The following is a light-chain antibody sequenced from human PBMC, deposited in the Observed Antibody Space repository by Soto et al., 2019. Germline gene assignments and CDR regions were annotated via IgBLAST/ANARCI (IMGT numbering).Light chain of an antibody. V-gene: IGKV3-11*01. Sequence: EILLTQSPSTLSLSPGERATLPCRASPSVANFVAWYQQKPGQAPRLLIYDASNSATGIPARFSGSGSGTDFTLTISSLEPEDFAVHYCQQRSNWPPITFGQGTRLEIK. CDR1: PSVANF. J-gene: IGKJ5*01. CDR2: DAS. CDR3: QQRSNWPPIT.